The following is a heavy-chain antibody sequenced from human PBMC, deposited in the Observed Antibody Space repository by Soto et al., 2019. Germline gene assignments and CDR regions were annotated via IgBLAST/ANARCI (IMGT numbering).Heavy chain of an antibody. V-gene: IGHV4-4*02. Sequence: SETLSLTCAVSGDSISSGAWWSWVRQSPGKGLQWIGEINHSGSTNYNPSLKSRVTISVDTSKNQFSLKLSSVTAADTAVYYCARGRTGAFQHWGQGTLVTVSS. D-gene: IGHD1-1*01. CDR3: ARGRTGAFQH. J-gene: IGHJ1*01. CDR1: GDSISSGAW. CDR2: INHSGST.